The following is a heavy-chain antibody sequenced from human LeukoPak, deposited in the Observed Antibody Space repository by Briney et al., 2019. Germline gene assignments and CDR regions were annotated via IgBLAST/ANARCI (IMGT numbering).Heavy chain of an antibody. V-gene: IGHV3-11*01. CDR3: ARGRPDSVWYFDL. CDR2: IGSSGSPI. Sequence: PGGSLRLSCAASGFIFSDYYTSWIRQAPGKGLEWVSYIGSSGSPIHYADSVKGRFTISRDNAQNSLYLQMNSLRAEDTAVYYCARGRPDSVWYFDLWGRGTLVTVSS. D-gene: IGHD5-18*01. CDR1: GFIFSDYY. J-gene: IGHJ2*01.